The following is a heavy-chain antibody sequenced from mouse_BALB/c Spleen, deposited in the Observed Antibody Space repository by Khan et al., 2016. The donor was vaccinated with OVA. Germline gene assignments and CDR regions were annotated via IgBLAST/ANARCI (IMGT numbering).Heavy chain of an antibody. CDR2: ISSGSSTI. D-gene: IGHD1-3*01. CDR3: ERDYNMDY. CDR1: GFTFSRFG. Sequence: EVQLVESGGGLVQPGGSRKLSCAASGFTFSRFGMHWVRQAPEKGLEWVAYISSGSSTIYYADTVKGRFTISRDNPKNTLFLQMTSLRAEDTAMYYCERDYNMDYWGQGTTLTVSS. J-gene: IGHJ2*01. V-gene: IGHV5-17*02.